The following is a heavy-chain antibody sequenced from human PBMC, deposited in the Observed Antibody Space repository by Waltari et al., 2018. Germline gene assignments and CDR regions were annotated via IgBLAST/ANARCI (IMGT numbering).Heavy chain of an antibody. CDR3: ARGYSSVEDYFDY. CDR1: GGSFSGYS. D-gene: IGHD6-19*01. V-gene: IGHV4-34*01. CDR2: INHSGST. J-gene: IGHJ4*02. Sequence: QVQLQQWGAGLLKPSETLSLTCAVYGGSFSGYSWSWNRQPPGKGLEWIGEINHSGSTNYNPSLKSRVTISVDTSKNQFSLKLSSVTAADTAVYYCARGYSSVEDYFDYWGQGTLVTVSS.